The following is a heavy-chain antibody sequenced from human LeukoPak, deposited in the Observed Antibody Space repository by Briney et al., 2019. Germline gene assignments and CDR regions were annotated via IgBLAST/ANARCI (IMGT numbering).Heavy chain of an antibody. CDR2: ISGSGGST. J-gene: IGHJ4*02. Sequence: GGSLRLSCAASGFAFSSDDMNWVRQAPGKGLEWVSAISGSGGSTYYADSVKGRFTISRDNSKNTLYLQMNSLRAEDTAVYYCAKHGSGNDYWGQGTLVTVSS. D-gene: IGHD3-10*01. CDR1: GFAFSSDD. CDR3: AKHGSGNDY. V-gene: IGHV3-23*01.